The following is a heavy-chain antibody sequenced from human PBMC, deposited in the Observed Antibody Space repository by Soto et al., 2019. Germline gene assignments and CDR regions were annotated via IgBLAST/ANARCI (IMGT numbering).Heavy chain of an antibody. CDR3: AKDFSLRYCTNGVCYTFAFDY. Sequence: SYGGCGFTFSSYGMHRVRKNTGKGLEWVAVISYDGSNKYYADSVKGRLTISRDNSKNTLYLQMNSLRAEDTAVYYCAKDFSLRYCTNGVCYTFAFDYWGQGTLVTVSS. D-gene: IGHD2-8*01. V-gene: IGHV3-30*18. CDR2: ISYDGSNK. CDR1: GFTFSSYG. J-gene: IGHJ4*02.